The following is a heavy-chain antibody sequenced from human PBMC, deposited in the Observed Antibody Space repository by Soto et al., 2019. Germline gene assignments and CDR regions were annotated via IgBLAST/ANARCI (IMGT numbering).Heavy chain of an antibody. D-gene: IGHD3-22*01. CDR3: AKAKDSSGYCWLCYYFDY. CDR2: ISGSGGST. CDR1: GFTFSSYA. V-gene: IGHV3-23*01. J-gene: IGHJ4*02. Sequence: GGSLRLSCAASGFTFSSYAMSWVRQAPGKGLEWVSAISGSGGSTYYADSVKGRFTISRDNSKNTLYLQMNSLRAEDTAVYYCAKAKDSSGYCWLCYYFDYWGQGTLVTVSS.